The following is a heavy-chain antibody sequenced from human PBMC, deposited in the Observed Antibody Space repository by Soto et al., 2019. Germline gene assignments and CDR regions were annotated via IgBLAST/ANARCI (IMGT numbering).Heavy chain of an antibody. J-gene: IGHJ3*02. D-gene: IGHD2-2*01. CDR1: GYSFTSYW. V-gene: IGHV5-10-1*01. Sequence: GESLKISCKGSGYSFTSYWISWVRQMPGKGLEWMGRIDPSDSYTNYSPSFQGHVTISADKSISTAYLQWSSLKASDTAMYYCASSYCSSTSCYDAFDIWGQGTMVTVSS. CDR3: ASSYCSSTSCYDAFDI. CDR2: IDPSDSYT.